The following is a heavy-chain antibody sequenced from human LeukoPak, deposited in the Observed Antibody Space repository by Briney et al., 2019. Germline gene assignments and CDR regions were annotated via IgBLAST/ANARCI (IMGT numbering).Heavy chain of an antibody. V-gene: IGHV3-7*03. J-gene: IGHJ4*02. Sequence: GGSLRLSCAASGFTFRHYYMNWVRLAPGKRLAWVANIREDGSDDTYEASVKGRFTISRDNARNSLFLQMNSLRAEDTAVYYCARGDGYYFGFWGQGTPVTVSS. CDR1: GFTFRHYY. CDR2: IREDGSDD. CDR3: ARGDGYYFGF.